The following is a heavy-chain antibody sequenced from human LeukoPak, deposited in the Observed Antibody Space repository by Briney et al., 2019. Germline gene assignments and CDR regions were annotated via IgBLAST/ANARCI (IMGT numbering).Heavy chain of an antibody. D-gene: IGHD3-16*02. J-gene: IGHJ4*02. V-gene: IGHV4-31*03. CDR1: GGSISSGGYY. CDR2: IYYSGST. Sequence: SETLSLTCTVSGGSISSGGYYWSWIRQHPGKGLEWIGYIYYSGSTYYNPSLKSRVTISVDTSKNQFSLKLSSVTAADTAVYYCAGARGIMITFGGVIGEPHFDYWGQGTLVTVSS. CDR3: AGARGIMITFGGVIGEPHFDY.